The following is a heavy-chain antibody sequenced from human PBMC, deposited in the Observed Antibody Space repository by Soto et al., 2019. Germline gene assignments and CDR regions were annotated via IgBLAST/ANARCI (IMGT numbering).Heavy chain of an antibody. CDR2: MSYDGSNK. J-gene: IGHJ4*02. Sequence: QVQLVESGGGVVQPGRSLRLSCAASGFTFSSYAMHWVRQAPGKGLEWVAVMSYDGSNKYYADSVKGGFTISRDNSRNTMSLQMNSLRAEETAVYYCARDKSPYSSGWHNRHFDYWGQGTLVTVSS. CDR1: GFTFSSYA. V-gene: IGHV3-30-3*01. CDR3: ARDKSPYSSGWHNRHFDY. D-gene: IGHD6-19*01.